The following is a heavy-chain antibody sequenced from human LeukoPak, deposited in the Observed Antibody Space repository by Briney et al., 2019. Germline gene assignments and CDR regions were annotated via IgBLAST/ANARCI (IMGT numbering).Heavy chain of an antibody. V-gene: IGHV3-11*01. CDR2: ISSSGSTI. J-gene: IGHJ4*02. D-gene: IGHD3-22*01. Sequence: GGSLRLSCAASGFTFSDYYMSWIRQAPGKGLEWVSYISSSGSTIYYADSVKGRFTISRDNAKNSLYLQMNSLRAEDTAVYYCARAPHFFDTSGSRYYFDSWGQGALVTVSS. CDR3: ARAPHFFDTSGSRYYFDS. CDR1: GFTFSDYY.